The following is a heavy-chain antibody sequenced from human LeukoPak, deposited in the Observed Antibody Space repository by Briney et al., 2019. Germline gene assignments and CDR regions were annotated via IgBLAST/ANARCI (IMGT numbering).Heavy chain of an antibody. V-gene: IGHV3-30*18. CDR1: GFTFSSYG. Sequence: PGGSLRLSCAASGFTFSSYGMHWVRQAPGKGLEWVAVISYDGSNKYYADSVKGRFTISRDNSKNTLYLQMNSLRAEDTAVYYCAKVVAGNYYYGMDVWGQGTTVTVSS. D-gene: IGHD6-19*01. J-gene: IGHJ6*02. CDR2: ISYDGSNK. CDR3: AKVVAGNYYYGMDV.